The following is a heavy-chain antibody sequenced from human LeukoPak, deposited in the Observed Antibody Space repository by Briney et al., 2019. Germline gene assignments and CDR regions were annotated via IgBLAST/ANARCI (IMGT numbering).Heavy chain of an antibody. D-gene: IGHD5-18*01. CDR2: IYYTGGET. Sequence: PSETLSLTCTVSGGSINSYYWSWIRQPPGKGLEWIGYIYYTGGETNYNPSLKSRLTISVDTSKNQFSLMLTSVTAADTAVYYCAGQPGATAAFDIWAQGTMVTVSS. CDR3: AGQPGATAAFDI. V-gene: IGHV4-59*08. J-gene: IGHJ3*02. CDR1: GGSINSYY.